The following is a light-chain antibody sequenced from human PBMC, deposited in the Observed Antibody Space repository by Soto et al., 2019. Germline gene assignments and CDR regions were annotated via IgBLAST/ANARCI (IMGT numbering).Light chain of an antibody. J-gene: IGLJ3*02. CDR2: RSN. Sequence: QSVLTQPPSASGTPGQRVTISCSGSSSNIGSDTVNWYQQLPGTAPKLLIHRSNQRPSGVPGRFSGSKSGTSASLAISGLQSEDAADYYCASWDASLNGWVFGGGTKLTVL. CDR1: SSNIGSDT. V-gene: IGLV1-44*01. CDR3: ASWDASLNGWV.